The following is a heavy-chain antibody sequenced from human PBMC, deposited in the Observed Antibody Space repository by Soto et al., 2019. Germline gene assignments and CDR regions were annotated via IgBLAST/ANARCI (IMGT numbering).Heavy chain of an antibody. CDR1: GGTFSSYA. CDR2: IIPIFGTA. V-gene: IGHV1-69*06. Sequence: QVPLVQSGAEVKKPGSSVKVSCKASGGTFSSYAISWVRQAPGQGLEWMGGIIPIFGTANYAQKFQGRVTITADKSTSTAYMELSSLRSEDTAVYYCARSNYDILTGYYDYYYYGMDVWGQGTTVTVSS. J-gene: IGHJ6*02. D-gene: IGHD3-9*01. CDR3: ARSNYDILTGYYDYYYYGMDV.